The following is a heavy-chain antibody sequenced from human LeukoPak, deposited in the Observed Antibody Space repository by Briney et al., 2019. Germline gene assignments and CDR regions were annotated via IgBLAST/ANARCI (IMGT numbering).Heavy chain of an antibody. Sequence: SETLSLTCTVSGGSISSSSYYWGWIRQPPGKGLEWIGSIYYSGSTYYNPSLKSRVTISVDTSKNQFSLKLSSVTAADTAVYYCARDHHGSGSYSNEYFQRWGQGTLVTVSS. CDR1: GGSISSSSYY. D-gene: IGHD3-10*01. CDR2: IYYSGST. V-gene: IGHV4-39*07. J-gene: IGHJ1*01. CDR3: ARDHHGSGSYSNEYFQR.